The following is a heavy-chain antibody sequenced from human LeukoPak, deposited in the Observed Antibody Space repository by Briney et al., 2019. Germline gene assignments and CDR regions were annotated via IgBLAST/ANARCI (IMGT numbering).Heavy chain of an antibody. D-gene: IGHD2-21*01. CDR1: GFTFSSYA. CDR2: ISGSGGST. CDR3: ANVISLASFDY. J-gene: IGHJ4*02. Sequence: GGSLRLSCAASGFTFSSYAMSWVRQAPGKGPEWVSAISGSGGSTYYADSVKGRFTISRDNSKNTLYLQMNSLRAEDTAVYYCANVISLASFDYWGQGTLVTVSS. V-gene: IGHV3-23*01.